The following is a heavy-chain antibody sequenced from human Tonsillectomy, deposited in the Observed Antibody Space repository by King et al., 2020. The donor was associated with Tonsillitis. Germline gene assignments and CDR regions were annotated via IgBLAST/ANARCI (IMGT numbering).Heavy chain of an antibody. Sequence: VQLVESGGGLVKPGGSLRLSFAVSGFTFTKAWMTWVRQAPGKGLEWGGRIKSTTDGGTKNYAAPGKGRFTISKDDSKKPLYFQMNSLKTEDTGVYFCTTDGRLWFGENYWGQGTLVTVSS. D-gene: IGHD3-10*01. CDR2: IKSTTDGGTK. CDR1: GFTFTKAW. CDR3: TTDGRLWFGENY. V-gene: IGHV3-15*01. J-gene: IGHJ4*02.